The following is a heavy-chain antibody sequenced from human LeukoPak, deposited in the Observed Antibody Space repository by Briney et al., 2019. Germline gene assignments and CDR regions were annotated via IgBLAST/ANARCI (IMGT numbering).Heavy chain of an antibody. CDR1: GFTFSSYG. J-gene: IGHJ5*02. CDR3: ARSKNSVVKNWFDP. Sequence: GGSLRLSCAASGFTFSSYGMHWVRQAPGKGLEWVAVIWYDGSNKYYADSVKGRFTISRDNSENTLYLQMNSLRAEDTAVYYCARSKNSVVKNWFDPWGQGTLVTVSS. V-gene: IGHV3-33*01. CDR2: IWYDGSNK. D-gene: IGHD4-23*01.